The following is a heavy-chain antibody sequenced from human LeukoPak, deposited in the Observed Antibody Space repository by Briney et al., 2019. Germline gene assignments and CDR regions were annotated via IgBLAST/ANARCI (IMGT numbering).Heavy chain of an antibody. CDR3: ARDPTGIGSSGATNAFDI. J-gene: IGHJ3*02. D-gene: IGHD3-22*01. Sequence: ASVKVSCKASGYTFTNYAMNWVRQAPGQGLEWMGWINTNTGNPTYAQGFTGRFVFSLDTSVSTAYLQISSLKAEDTAVYYCARDPTGIGSSGATNAFDIWGQGTMVTVSS. V-gene: IGHV7-4-1*02. CDR2: INTNTGNP. CDR1: GYTFTNYA.